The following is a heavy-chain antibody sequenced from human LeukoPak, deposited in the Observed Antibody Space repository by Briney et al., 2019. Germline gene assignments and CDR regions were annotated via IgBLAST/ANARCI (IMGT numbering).Heavy chain of an antibody. CDR1: GYTFTGYY. CDR2: INPNSGGT. CDR3: ARDTITMIVAEY. D-gene: IGHD3-22*01. Sequence: ASVKVSCKASGYTFTGYYMHWVRQAPGQGLEWMGWINPNSGGTNYAQKFQGRVTMTRDTSISTAYMELSRLRSDDTAVYYCARDTITMIVAEYWGQGTLVTVSS. J-gene: IGHJ4*02. V-gene: IGHV1-2*02.